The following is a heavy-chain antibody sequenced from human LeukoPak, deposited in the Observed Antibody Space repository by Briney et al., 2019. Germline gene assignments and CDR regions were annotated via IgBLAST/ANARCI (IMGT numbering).Heavy chain of an antibody. J-gene: IGHJ4*02. CDR3: VRDLGGRSGH. D-gene: IGHD1-26*01. V-gene: IGHV3-33*01. CDR2: IWYDGSNK. CDR1: GFTFSSYG. Sequence: GGSLRLSCAASGFTFSSYGMHWVRQAPGKGLEWVAVIWYDGSNKYYADSVKGRFTIPRDNSKNTLYLQMNSLRAEDTAVYYCVRDLGGRSGHWGQGTLVTVSS.